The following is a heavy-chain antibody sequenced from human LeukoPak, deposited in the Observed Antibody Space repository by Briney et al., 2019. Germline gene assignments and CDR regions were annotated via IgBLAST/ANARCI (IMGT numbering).Heavy chain of an antibody. V-gene: IGHV3-23*01. CDR2: ISASGGST. CDR1: GFTFSTYA. J-gene: IGHJ6*03. CDR3: ARGATSMDV. Sequence: GGSLRLSCAASGFTFSTYAMNWVRQAPGKGLEWVSTISASGGSTYYADSVKGRFTFSRDNAKNTLHLQMNSLRAEDTAVYYCARGATSMDVWGKGTTVTVSS.